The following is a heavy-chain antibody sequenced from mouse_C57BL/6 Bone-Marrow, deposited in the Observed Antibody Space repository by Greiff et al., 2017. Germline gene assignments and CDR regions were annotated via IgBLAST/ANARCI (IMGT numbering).Heavy chain of an antibody. CDR1: EYAFPSHD. J-gene: IGHJ3*01. CDR3: ARMGFATGFAY. V-gene: IGHV5-2*01. CDR2: INSDGGST. Sequence: EVQLVESGGGLVQPGASLKLSCESNEYAFPSHDMSWVRKTPVKRLELVAAINSDGGSTYYPDTMEGRSIFSGDNTKNTHYLQMSSLRSEDTALYYCARMGFATGFAYWGQGTLVTVSA.